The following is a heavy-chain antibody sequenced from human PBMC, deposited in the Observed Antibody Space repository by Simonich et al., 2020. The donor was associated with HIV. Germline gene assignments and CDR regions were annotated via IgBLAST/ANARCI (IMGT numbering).Heavy chain of an antibody. D-gene: IGHD1-20*01. CDR1: GGFFSGYY. Sequence: QVQLQQWGAGLLEPSETLSLTCAVYGGFFSGYYWCWIRQPPGTGLEWIGEVNLGGSTYYNPSLKSRVTISIDTSKNQVSLKLSSVTAADTAVYYCARSPYKVGYFDLWGRGTLVTVSS. CDR3: ARSPYKVGYFDL. V-gene: IGHV4-34*01. J-gene: IGHJ2*01. CDR2: VNLGGST.